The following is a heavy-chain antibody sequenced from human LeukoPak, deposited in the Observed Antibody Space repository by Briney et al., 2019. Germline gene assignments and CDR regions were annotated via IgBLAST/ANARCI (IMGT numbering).Heavy chain of an antibody. Sequence: GGSLRLSCAASEFTFSSSVMSWVRQARGKGLEWVSSISGSGVYKYYTDSVKGRFTISRDNSKNTLYVQMNSLRAEDTAVYYCAKVSCTGGTCSSFDYWGQGTLATVSS. D-gene: IGHD2-8*02. CDR2: ISGSGVYK. V-gene: IGHV3-23*01. CDR1: EFTFSSSV. CDR3: AKVSCTGGTCSSFDY. J-gene: IGHJ4*02.